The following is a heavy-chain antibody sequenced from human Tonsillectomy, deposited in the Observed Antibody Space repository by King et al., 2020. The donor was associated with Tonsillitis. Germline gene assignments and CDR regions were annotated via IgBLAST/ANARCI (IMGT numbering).Heavy chain of an antibody. CDR1: GFIFSRYA. D-gene: IGHD2-2*01. CDR3: AREVVVVPPARGPYYYYCIDV. V-gene: IGHV3-30*04. Sequence: VQLVESGGGVVQPGRSLRLSCAASGFIFSRYATHWVRQAPGKGLEWVAVISYDGSNKYYADSVKGRFTISRDNSKNKLFLQMNSLRAEDTGVYYCAREVVVVPPARGPYYYYCIDVWGQGTTVTVSS. CDR2: ISYDGSNK. J-gene: IGHJ6*02.